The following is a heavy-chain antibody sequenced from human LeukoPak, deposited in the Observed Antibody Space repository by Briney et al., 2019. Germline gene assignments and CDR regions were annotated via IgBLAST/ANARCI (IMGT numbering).Heavy chain of an antibody. J-gene: IGHJ4*02. D-gene: IGHD4-11*01. V-gene: IGHV4-59*01. CDR1: GGSISSYY. CDR2: IYYSGST. CDR3: ARDLGTVIDY. Sequence: PSETLSLTCTVSGGSISSYYWSGIRQPPGKGLEWIGYIYYSGSTNYNPSLKSRVTISVDTSKNQFSLKLSSVTAADTAVYYCARDLGTVIDYWGQGTLVTVSS.